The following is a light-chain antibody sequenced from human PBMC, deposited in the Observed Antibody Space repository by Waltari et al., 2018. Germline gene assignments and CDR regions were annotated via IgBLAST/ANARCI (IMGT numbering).Light chain of an antibody. V-gene: IGKV1-39*01. Sequence: QMTQSPSSLSVSVGDRVTITCRASRTIVRYLNWYQQKPGKAPKLLISLTSNLQSGVPSRFTGSGSGTDFTLTISSLQPEDFAHYYCQQSYSFPITFGPGTKVEIK. CDR2: LTS. CDR3: QQSYSFPIT. CDR1: RTIVRY. J-gene: IGKJ3*01.